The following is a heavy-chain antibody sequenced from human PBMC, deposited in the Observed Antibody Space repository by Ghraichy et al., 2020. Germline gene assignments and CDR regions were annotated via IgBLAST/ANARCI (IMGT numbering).Heavy chain of an antibody. CDR1: GYTFTGYY. CDR2: INPNSGGT. D-gene: IGHD5-24*01. V-gene: IGHV1-2*02. CDR3: AREGIGDGYNYGY. J-gene: IGHJ4*02. Sequence: ASVKVSCKASGYTFTGYYMHWVRQAPGQRLEWMGWINPNSGGTNYAQKFQGRVTMTRDTSISTAYMELSRLRSDDTAVYYCAREGIGDGYNYGYWGQGTLVTVSS.